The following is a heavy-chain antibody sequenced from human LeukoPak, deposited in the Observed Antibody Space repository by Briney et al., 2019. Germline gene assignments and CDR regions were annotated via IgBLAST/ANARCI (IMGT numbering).Heavy chain of an antibody. V-gene: IGHV3-7*01. J-gene: IGHJ4*02. Sequence: GGSLRLAWAAAGFTVISYWMSWVRQAPGKVLGWVANIKQDGSEENFVASVKGRFTISRGNAKKSLYLKMNSLRADDTAVYYCARGSSAGASLRHDYWGQGTLVTVSS. CDR2: IKQDGSEE. D-gene: IGHD1-26*01. CDR3: ARGSSAGASLRHDY. CDR1: GFTVISYW.